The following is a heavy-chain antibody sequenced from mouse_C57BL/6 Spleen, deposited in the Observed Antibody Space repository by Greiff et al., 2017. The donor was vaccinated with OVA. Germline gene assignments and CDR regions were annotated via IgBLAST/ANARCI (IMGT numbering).Heavy chain of an antibody. Sequence: VQLQQSGPELVKPGASVKISCKASGYAFSSSWMNWVKQRPGKGLEWIGRIYPGDGDTNYNGKFKGKATLTADKSSSTAYMQLSSLTSEDSAVYFCARYDSWFADWGQGTLVTVSA. V-gene: IGHV1-82*01. CDR3: ARYDSWFAD. D-gene: IGHD2-3*01. CDR1: GYAFSSSW. J-gene: IGHJ3*01. CDR2: IYPGDGDT.